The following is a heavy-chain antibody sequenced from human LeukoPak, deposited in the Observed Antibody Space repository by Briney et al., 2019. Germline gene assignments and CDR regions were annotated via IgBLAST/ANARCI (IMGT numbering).Heavy chain of an antibody. J-gene: IGHJ4*02. Sequence: SETLSLTCAVYGGSFSGYYWSWIRQPPGKGLEWIGEINHSGSTNYNPSLKSRVTISVDTSKNQFSLKLSSVTAADTAVYYCARGLYYYGSGSYYLDYWGQGTLVTVFS. D-gene: IGHD3-10*01. CDR2: INHSGST. CDR3: ARGLYYYGSGSYYLDY. V-gene: IGHV4-34*01. CDR1: GGSFSGYY.